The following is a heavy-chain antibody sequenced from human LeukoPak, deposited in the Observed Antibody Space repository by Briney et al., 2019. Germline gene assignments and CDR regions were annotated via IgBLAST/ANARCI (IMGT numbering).Heavy chain of an antibody. Sequence: SETLSLTCTVSGDSISSYYWTWIRQPPGKGLEWIGYVDYSGSTNYSPSLKSRVTISVDTSKKQFSLRLSSVTAADTAVYYCARDFDGDYYFHYWGQGTLVTVSS. CDR1: GDSISSYY. CDR2: VDYSGST. D-gene: IGHD3-10*01. J-gene: IGHJ4*02. CDR3: ARDFDGDYYFHY. V-gene: IGHV4-59*01.